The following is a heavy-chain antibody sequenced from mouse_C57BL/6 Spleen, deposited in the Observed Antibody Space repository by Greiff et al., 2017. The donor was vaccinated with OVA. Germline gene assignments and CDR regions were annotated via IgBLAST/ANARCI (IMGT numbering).Heavy chain of an antibody. CDR3: ARGAITTVVGDYFDY. CDR1: GYTFTSYG. D-gene: IGHD1-1*01. CDR2: IYPRSGNT. Sequence: QVQLQQSGAELARPGASVKLSCKASGYTFTSYGISWVKQRTGQGLEWIGEIYPRSGNTYYNEKFKGKATLTADKSSSTAYMELRSLTSEDSAVYFGARGAITTVVGDYFDYWGQGTTLTVSS. V-gene: IGHV1-81*01. J-gene: IGHJ2*01.